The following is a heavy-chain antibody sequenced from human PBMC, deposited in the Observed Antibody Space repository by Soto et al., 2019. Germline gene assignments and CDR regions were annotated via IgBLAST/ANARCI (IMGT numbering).Heavy chain of an antibody. V-gene: IGHV1-18*01. CDR3: AREFVNPTPWGSATAQFPYYRMDF. CDR2: VSPYSGNT. CDR1: GYTFISYA. D-gene: IGHD3-16*01. Sequence: ASVKVSCKASGYTFISYAISWVRQVPGQGLEWMGRVSPYSGNTDSAQKFQGRVTMTTDTSTNTAYMDLRNLRSDDTAVYFCAREFVNPTPWGSATAQFPYYRMDFWGQGPTVTVP. J-gene: IGHJ6*02.